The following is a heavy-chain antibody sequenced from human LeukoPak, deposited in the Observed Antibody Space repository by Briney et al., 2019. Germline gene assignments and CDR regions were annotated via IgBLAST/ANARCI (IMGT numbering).Heavy chain of an antibody. J-gene: IGHJ6*03. Sequence: SETLSLTCTVSGGSISSYCWSWIRQPPGKGLEWIGCIYYSGYTNYKSSLKSRVTISVDTSKNQFSLKLSSVTAADTAVYYCARTTMVRGTYYMDVWGKGTTVTVSS. D-gene: IGHD3-10*01. CDR2: IYYSGYT. CDR1: GGSISSYC. V-gene: IGHV4-59*01. CDR3: ARTTMVRGTYYMDV.